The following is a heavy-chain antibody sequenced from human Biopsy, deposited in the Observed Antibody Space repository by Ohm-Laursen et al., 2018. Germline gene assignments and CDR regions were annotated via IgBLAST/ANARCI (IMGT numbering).Heavy chain of an antibody. V-gene: IGHV3-74*01. CDR3: ARGGFFAYSTFDY. Sequence: GSLRLSCAAPGFTFSNYYMHWVRQAPGKGLLWVSRIKRDGTTTDYAESVKGRFTISRDNAKNTLYLQMNSLRAEDTVVYYCARGGFFAYSTFDYWGQGALVTVSS. J-gene: IGHJ4*02. CDR2: IKRDGTTT. CDR1: GFTFSNYY. D-gene: IGHD4-11*01.